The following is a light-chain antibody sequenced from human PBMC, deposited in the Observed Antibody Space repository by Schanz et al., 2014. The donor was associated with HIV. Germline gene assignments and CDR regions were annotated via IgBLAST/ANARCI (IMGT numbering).Light chain of an antibody. J-gene: IGLJ1*01. CDR1: NSDIGAYNY. Sequence: QSALTQPASVSGSPGQSIAISCTGTNSDIGAYNYVSWYQQHPDKAPKLIIYDVNNRPSGVSNRFSGSKSGSTASLTIFGLQAEDEADYYCSSYTSSTTYVFGTGTKLTVL. V-gene: IGLV2-14*03. CDR3: SSYTSSTTYV. CDR2: DVN.